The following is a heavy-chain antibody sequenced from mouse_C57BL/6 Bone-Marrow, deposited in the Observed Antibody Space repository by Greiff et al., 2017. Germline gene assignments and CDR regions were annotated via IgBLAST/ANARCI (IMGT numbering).Heavy chain of an antibody. V-gene: IGHV1-19*01. CDR2: INPYNGGT. CDR3: ARGYYGSSDFDV. Sequence: VQLQQSGPVLVKPGASVKMSCKASGYTFTDYYMNWVKQSHGKSLEWIGVINPYNGGTSYNQKFKGKATLTVDKSSSTAYMELNSLTSEDSAVXYCARGYYGSSDFDVWGTGTTVTVSS. CDR1: GYTFTDYY. J-gene: IGHJ1*03. D-gene: IGHD1-1*01.